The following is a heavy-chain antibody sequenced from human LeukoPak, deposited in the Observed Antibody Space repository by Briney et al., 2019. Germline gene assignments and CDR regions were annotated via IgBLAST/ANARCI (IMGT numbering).Heavy chain of an antibody. CDR2: ISYDGSNK. D-gene: IGHD1-14*01. CDR1: GFTFSSYA. Sequence: GGSLRLSCAASGFTFSSYAMHWVRQAPGKGLEWVAVISYDGSNKYYADSVKGRFTISRDNSKNTLYLQMNSLRAEDTAVYYCAKGPENIDYWGQGTLVTVSS. V-gene: IGHV3-30*04. J-gene: IGHJ4*02. CDR3: AKGPENIDY.